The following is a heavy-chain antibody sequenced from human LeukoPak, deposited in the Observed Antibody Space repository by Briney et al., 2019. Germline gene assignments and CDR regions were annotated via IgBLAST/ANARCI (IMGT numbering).Heavy chain of an antibody. CDR3: ARHPEFLPDFDY. J-gene: IGHJ4*02. V-gene: IGHV4-39*01. CDR1: GGSISSSSYY. CDR2: IYDSGST. D-gene: IGHD1-14*01. Sequence: SEPLSLTCTVSGGSISSSSYYWGWIRQPPGKGLEWIGCIYDSGSTYYNPSVKSRVTIFVDTSKNQFSLKLSSVTAADTAVYYCARHPEFLPDFDYWGQGTLVTV.